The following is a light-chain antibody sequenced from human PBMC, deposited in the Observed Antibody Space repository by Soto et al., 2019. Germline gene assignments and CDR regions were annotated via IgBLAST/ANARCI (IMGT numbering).Light chain of an antibody. CDR1: SSNIGAGYD. J-gene: IGLJ2*01. V-gene: IGLV1-40*01. CDR2: GDS. CDR3: QSYDSSLSGVI. Sequence: QSVLTQPPSVSGAPGQRVTISCTGSSSNIGAGYDVHWYQQLPGTAPKLLIYGDSNRPSGVPDRFSGSKSGTSASLAIIGLQAEDEADYYCQSYDSSLSGVIFGGWTKLTVL.